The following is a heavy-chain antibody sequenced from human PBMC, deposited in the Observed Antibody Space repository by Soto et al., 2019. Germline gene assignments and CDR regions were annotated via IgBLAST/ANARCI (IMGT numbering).Heavy chain of an antibody. CDR3: GTLSRGDHGSPFDY. V-gene: IGHV4-59*13. Sequence: PSGTLSLSCSVSGGSISSYHCNWIRQPPGKGLEWTGYIVYCVNTNFNPSLKSRVTISVDTSKNQFSLNLSSMSAAATAVDYCGTLSRGDHGSPFDYWGQGTLVTVSS. CDR1: GGSISSYH. D-gene: IGHD4-17*01. J-gene: IGHJ4*02. CDR2: IVYCVNT.